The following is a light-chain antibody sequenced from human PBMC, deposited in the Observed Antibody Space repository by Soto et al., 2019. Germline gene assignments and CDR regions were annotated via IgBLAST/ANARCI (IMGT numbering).Light chain of an antibody. CDR2: DNS. V-gene: IGLV1-40*01. Sequence: QSVLTQPPSVSGAPGQRVTISCTGSSSNIGAGYDVHWYQQLPGTAPKLLIYDNSNRPSGVPDRFSGSKSGTSASLAITGLQAEDEADYYCQSYASSLSGHVVFGGGTKVTVL. CDR3: QSYASSLSGHVV. J-gene: IGLJ2*01. CDR1: SSNIGAGYD.